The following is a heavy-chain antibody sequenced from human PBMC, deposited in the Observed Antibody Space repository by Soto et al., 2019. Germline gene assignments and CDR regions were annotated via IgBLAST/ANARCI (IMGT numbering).Heavy chain of an antibody. Sequence: ASGKVSCKASGYTFTSYYMHWVRQAPGQGLEWMGIINPSGGSTSYAQKFQGRVTMTRDTSTSTVYMELSSLRSEDTAVYYCAREKYSSRGGNGPDYYYYGMDVWGQGTTVTVSS. CDR2: INPSGGST. CDR1: GYTFTSYY. D-gene: IGHD6-13*01. J-gene: IGHJ6*02. V-gene: IGHV1-46*01. CDR3: AREKYSSRGGNGPDYYYYGMDV.